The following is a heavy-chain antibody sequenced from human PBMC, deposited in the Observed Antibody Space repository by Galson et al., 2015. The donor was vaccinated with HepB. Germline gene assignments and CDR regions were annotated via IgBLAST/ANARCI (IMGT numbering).Heavy chain of an antibody. CDR3: AREAIAAAGPPYWDYGMDV. CDR1: GYTFTSYA. Sequence: SVKVSCKASGYTFTSYAMHWVRQAPGQRLEWMGWINAGNGNTKYSQKFQGSVTITRDTSASTAYMELSSLRSEDTAVYYCAREAIAAAGPPYWDYGMDVWGQGTTVAVSS. D-gene: IGHD6-13*01. CDR2: INAGNGNT. V-gene: IGHV1-3*01. J-gene: IGHJ6*02.